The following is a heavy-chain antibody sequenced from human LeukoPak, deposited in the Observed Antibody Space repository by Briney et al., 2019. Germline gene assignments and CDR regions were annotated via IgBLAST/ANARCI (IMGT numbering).Heavy chain of an antibody. CDR3: ARANVLRFLEWLSYYDY. J-gene: IGHJ4*02. CDR1: GGSISSGDYY. CDR2: IYYSGST. V-gene: IGHV4-30-4*01. D-gene: IGHD3-3*01. Sequence: SQTLSLTCTVSGGSISSGDYYWSWIRQPPGKGLEWIGYIYYSGSTYYNPSLKSRVTISVATSKNQFSLKLSSVTAADTAVYYCARANVLRFLEWLSYYDYWGQGTLVTVSS.